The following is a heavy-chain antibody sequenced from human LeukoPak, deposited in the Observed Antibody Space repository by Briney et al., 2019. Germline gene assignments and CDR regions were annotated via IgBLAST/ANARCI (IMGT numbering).Heavy chain of an antibody. Sequence: PGGSLRLSCAASGFTFNSYAMSWVRQAPGKGLEWVSAIRGSGDRTYYADSVKGRFTISRDNSKNTVYLQMNSLRAEDTAVYYCARNTKRGASGSPDPFDIWGQGTILTVSS. J-gene: IGHJ3*02. CDR1: GFTFNSYA. D-gene: IGHD3-10*01. CDR3: ARNTKRGASGSPDPFDI. CDR2: IRGSGDRT. V-gene: IGHV3-23*01.